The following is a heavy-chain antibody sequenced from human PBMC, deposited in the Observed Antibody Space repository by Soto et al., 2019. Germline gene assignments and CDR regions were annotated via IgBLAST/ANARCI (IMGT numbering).Heavy chain of an antibody. CDR2: MSHSGGT. J-gene: IGHJ3*02. CDR1: GGSVSSGRYY. V-gene: IGHV4-34*01. D-gene: IGHD1-1*01. CDR3: ARVERGTATTVVDAFDI. Sequence: QVQLQQWGAGLLKPSETLSLTCAVYGGSVSSGRYYWSWIRQPPGMGLEWIGEMSHSGGTHFNPSFQSRVTISVDTAKNQFSLKMSSVTAADTALYYCARVERGTATTVVDAFDIWGPGTMVTVSS.